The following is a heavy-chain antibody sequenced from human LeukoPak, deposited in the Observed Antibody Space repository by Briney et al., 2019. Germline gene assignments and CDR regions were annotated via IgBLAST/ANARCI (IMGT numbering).Heavy chain of an antibody. V-gene: IGHV3-23*01. D-gene: IGHD4-17*01. J-gene: IGHJ4*02. Sequence: GGSLRLSCAASGFTFSSYATSWVRQAPGKGLEWVSAISGSGGSTYYADSVKGRFTISRDNAKNSLYLQMNSLRAEDTAVYYCARGYLTTVTYFDYWGQGTLVTVSS. CDR2: ISGSGGST. CDR3: ARGYLTTVTYFDY. CDR1: GFTFSSYA.